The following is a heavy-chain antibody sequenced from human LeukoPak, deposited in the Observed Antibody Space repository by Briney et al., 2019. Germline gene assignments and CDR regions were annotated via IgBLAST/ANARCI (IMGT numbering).Heavy chain of an antibody. CDR2: IYIGGST. V-gene: IGHV4-4*07. D-gene: IGHD6-25*01. CDR1: GGSISSYY. J-gene: IGHJ5*02. CDR3: ARLGSGWAPTGFDP. Sequence: PSETLSLTCSVSGGSISSYYWSWIRQPAGKGLEWIGRIYIGGSTNYNPSLKGRVTMSVDTSKNQFFLNIITVTAADTAVYYCARLGSGWAPTGFDPWGQGTLVTVSS.